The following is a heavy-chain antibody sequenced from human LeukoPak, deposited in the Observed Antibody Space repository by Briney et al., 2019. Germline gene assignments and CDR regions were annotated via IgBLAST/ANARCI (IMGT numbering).Heavy chain of an antibody. D-gene: IGHD6-13*01. CDR2: INHSGST. CDR3: ARARVAGFDY. CDR1: GGSFSGYY. J-gene: IGHJ4*02. Sequence: SETLSLTCAVYGGSFSGYYWSWIRQPPGKGLEWIGEINHSGSTNYNPSLKSRVTISVGTSKNQFSLKLSSVTAADTAVYYCARARVAGFDYWGQGTLVTVSS. V-gene: IGHV4-34*01.